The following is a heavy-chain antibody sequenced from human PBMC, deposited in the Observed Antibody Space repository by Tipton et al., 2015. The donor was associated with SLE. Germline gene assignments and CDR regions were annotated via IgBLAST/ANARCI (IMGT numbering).Heavy chain of an antibody. CDR3: ARGSYYYDSSDYLHC. J-gene: IGHJ4*02. CDR1: GFTFTNYA. D-gene: IGHD3-22*01. Sequence: SLRLSCAASGFTFTNYAMTWVRQAPGKGLEWVSSISSSSTYMYYADSVKGRFTISRDNAKNSLYLQMNSLRVEDTAVYYCARGSYYYDSSDYLHCWGQGTLVTVSS. V-gene: IGHV3-21*01. CDR2: ISSSSTYM.